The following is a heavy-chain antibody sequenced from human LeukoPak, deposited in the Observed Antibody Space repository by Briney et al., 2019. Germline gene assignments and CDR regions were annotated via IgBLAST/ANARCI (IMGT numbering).Heavy chain of an antibody. D-gene: IGHD2-2*01. J-gene: IGHJ5*02. CDR1: GFTFSSHV. CDR2: ISGSGDTS. CDR3: AKGLNSGTNSRS. V-gene: IGHV3-23*01. Sequence: GGSLTLSCVASGFTFSSHVMSWVRQAPGEGLEWVSGISGSGDTSYYADSVKGRFTISRDNSKNTLSLQMNSLRAEDTAVYYCAKGLNSGTNSRSWGQGTLVTVSS.